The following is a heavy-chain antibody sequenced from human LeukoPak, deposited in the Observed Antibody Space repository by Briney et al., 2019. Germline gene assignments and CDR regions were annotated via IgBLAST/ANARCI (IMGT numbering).Heavy chain of an antibody. D-gene: IGHD6-19*01. CDR3: ARVRDSSGWYPDAFDI. V-gene: IGHV3-74*01. CDR1: GFTFSSYW. CDR2: INSDGSST. J-gene: IGHJ3*02. Sequence: GGSLRLSCAASGFTFSSYWTHWVRQAPGKGLVRVSRINSDGSSTSYADSVKGRFTISRDNVKNTLYLQMNSLRAEDTAVYYCARVRDSSGWYPDAFDIWGQGTMVTVSS.